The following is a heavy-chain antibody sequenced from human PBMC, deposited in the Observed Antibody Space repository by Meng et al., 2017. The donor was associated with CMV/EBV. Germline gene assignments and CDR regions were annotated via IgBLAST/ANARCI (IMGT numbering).Heavy chain of an antibody. CDR1: GGSFSGYY. V-gene: IGHV4-34*01. D-gene: IGHD1-26*01. CDR2: INHSGST. Sequence: HVQLQQWGAGLLKPSEPLSLPCAVYGGSFSGYYWSGIRQPPGKGLEWIGEINHSGSTNYNPSLKSRVTISVDTSKNQFSLKLSSVTAADTAVYYCARGVGGWFDPWGQGTLVTVSS. J-gene: IGHJ5*02. CDR3: ARGVGGWFDP.